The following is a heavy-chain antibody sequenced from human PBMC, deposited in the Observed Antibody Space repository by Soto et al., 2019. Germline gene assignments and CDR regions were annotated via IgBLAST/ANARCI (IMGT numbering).Heavy chain of an antibody. CDR3: ARVGTGYSLYY. Sequence: QVQLQQWGAGLLKPSETLSLTCAVYGGSFSGYYWSWIRQPPGKGLEWIGEINHSGSTNYNPSLKSRVTISVDTSKNQFSLKLSSVTAADTAVYYCARVGTGYSLYYWGQGTLVTVSS. D-gene: IGHD5-18*01. CDR2: INHSGST. J-gene: IGHJ4*02. V-gene: IGHV4-34*01. CDR1: GGSFSGYY.